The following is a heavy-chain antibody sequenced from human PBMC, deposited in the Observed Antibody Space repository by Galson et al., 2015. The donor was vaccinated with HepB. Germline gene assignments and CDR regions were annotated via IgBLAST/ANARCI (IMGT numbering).Heavy chain of an antibody. J-gene: IGHJ6*03. V-gene: IGHV3-30*18. CDR1: GFTFSSYG. D-gene: IGHD2-2*01. Sequence: SLRLSCAASGFTFSSYGMHWVRQAPGKGLEWVAVISYDGSNKYYADSVKGRFTISRDNSKNTLYLQMNSLRAEDTAVYYCAKPAANFYYYYYMDVWGKGTTVTVSS. CDR3: AKPAANFYYYYYMDV. CDR2: ISYDGSNK.